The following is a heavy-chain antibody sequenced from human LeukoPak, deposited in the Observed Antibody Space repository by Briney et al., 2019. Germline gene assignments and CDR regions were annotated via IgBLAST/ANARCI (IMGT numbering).Heavy chain of an antibody. V-gene: IGHV3-9*01. CDR3: ALSVPWFGP. CDR2: ISWNSGSI. Sequence: GRSLRLSCAASGFTFDDYAMHWVRQAPGKGLEWVSGISWNSGSIGYADSVKGRFTISRDNAKNSLYLQMNSLRAEDTALYYCALSVPWFGPWGQGTLVTVSS. J-gene: IGHJ5*02. D-gene: IGHD2-2*01. CDR1: GFTFDDYA.